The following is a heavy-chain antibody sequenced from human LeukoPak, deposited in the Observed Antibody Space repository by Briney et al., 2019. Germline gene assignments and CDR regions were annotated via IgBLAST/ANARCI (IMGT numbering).Heavy chain of an antibody. J-gene: IGHJ6*02. CDR1: GFTFTSSA. D-gene: IGHD6-13*01. V-gene: IGHV1-58*01. CDR3: AAGGIAASRYYYGMDV. CDR2: IVVSSGNT. Sequence: ASVKVSCKASGFTFTSSAVQWVRQARGQRLEWIGWIVVSSGNTNYAQKFQERVTITRDMSTSTAYMELSSLRSEDTAVYYCAAGGIAASRYYYGMDVWGQGTTVTVSS.